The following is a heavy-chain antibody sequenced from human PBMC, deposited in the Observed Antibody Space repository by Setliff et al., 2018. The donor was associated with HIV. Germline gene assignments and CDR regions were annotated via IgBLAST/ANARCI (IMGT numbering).Heavy chain of an antibody. CDR3: ARGWFGGYYFDYGMDV. CDR2: INHSGST. J-gene: IGHJ6*01. D-gene: IGHD3-10*01. V-gene: IGHV4-34*01. Sequence: SETLSLTCAVYVESFSGFYWSWIRQPPGKGLEWIGEINHSGSTNYNPSLKSRVTISVDTSKNQFSLKLSFVTAADTAVYYCARGWFGGYYFDYGMDVWGQGTTVTVSS. CDR1: VESFSGFY.